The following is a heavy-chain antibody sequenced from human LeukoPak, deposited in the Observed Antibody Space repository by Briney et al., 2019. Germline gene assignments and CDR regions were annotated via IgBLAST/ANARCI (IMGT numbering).Heavy chain of an antibody. J-gene: IGHJ4*02. CDR2: INHSGST. D-gene: IGHD6-6*01. V-gene: IGHV4-34*01. Sequence: SETLSLTCAVYGGSFSGYYWSWIRQPPGKWLEWIGEINHSGSTNYNPSLKSRVTISVDTSKNQFSLKLSSVTAADTAVYYCARAPARLYSDYWGQGTLVTVSS. CDR3: ARAPARLYSDY. CDR1: GGSFSGYY.